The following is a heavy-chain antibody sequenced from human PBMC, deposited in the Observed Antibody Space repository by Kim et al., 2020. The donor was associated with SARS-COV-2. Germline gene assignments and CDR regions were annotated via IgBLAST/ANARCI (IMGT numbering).Heavy chain of an antibody. J-gene: IGHJ5*02. D-gene: IGHD2-15*01. Sequence: ASVKDRFTISRDNSKNALYLQMNSLRAEDTAVYYCAKDSAFWVVEGWFDPWGQGTLVTVSS. V-gene: IGHV3-23*01. CDR3: AKDSAFWVVEGWFDP.